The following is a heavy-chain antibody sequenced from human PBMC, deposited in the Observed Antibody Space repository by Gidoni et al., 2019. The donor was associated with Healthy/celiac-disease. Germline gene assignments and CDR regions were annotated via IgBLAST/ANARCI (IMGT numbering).Heavy chain of an antibody. D-gene: IGHD1-7*01. CDR2: FNTNTGNP. CDR1: GYTFTSYA. CDR3: ARDGVTGPIDY. J-gene: IGHJ4*02. Sequence: QVQLVQSGSELKKPAATVKGSGKAYGYTFTSYAMNWVRQAPGQGLGWRGWFNTNTGNPTYAQGFTGRFVFSLDTSVSAGYLQSSSLKAENTAVYYCARDGVTGPIDYWGQGTLVTVSS. V-gene: IGHV7-4-1*02.